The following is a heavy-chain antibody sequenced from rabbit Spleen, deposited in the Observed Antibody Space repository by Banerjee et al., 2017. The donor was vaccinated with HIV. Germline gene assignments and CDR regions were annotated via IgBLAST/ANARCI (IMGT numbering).Heavy chain of an antibody. CDR3: ARNYVNAFDP. J-gene: IGHJ2*01. CDR1: GFSFSSNW. CDR2: IDTSNGDT. D-gene: IGHD1-1*01. V-gene: IGHV1S45*01. Sequence: QEQLVESGGGLVKPEGSLKLSCTASGFSFSSNWICWVRQAPGKGLEWIACIDTSNGDTDYANWPKGRFTISKASSTTVTLQMTSLTVADTATYFCARNYVNAFDPWGQGTLVTVS.